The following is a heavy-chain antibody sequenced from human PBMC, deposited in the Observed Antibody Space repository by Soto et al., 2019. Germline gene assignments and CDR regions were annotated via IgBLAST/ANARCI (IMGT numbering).Heavy chain of an antibody. V-gene: IGHV3-74*01. CDR2: IYFDGITT. D-gene: IGHD2-8*01. CDR1: GFTFNTHW. Sequence: PGGSLRLSCTASGFTFNTHWMHWVRQAPGKGLVWVSRIYFDGITTNYADSVKGRLTVSRDNAKNTVYLHVNTLRDEDTAVYYCDSAGAMGVDYWGQGTLVTVSS. J-gene: IGHJ4*02. CDR3: DSAGAMGVDY.